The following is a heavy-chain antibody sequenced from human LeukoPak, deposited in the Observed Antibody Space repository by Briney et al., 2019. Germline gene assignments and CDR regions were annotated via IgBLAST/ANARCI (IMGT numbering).Heavy chain of an antibody. CDR1: GGSISSSSYY. CDR2: IYYSGST. V-gene: IGHV4-39*01. CDR3: ASPIPGIAAAGIGY. J-gene: IGHJ4*02. Sequence: PSETLSLTCTVSGGSISSSSYYWGWIRQPPGKGLEWIGSIYYSGSTYYNPSPKSRVTISVDTSKNQFSLKLNSVTAADTAVYYCASPIPGIAAAGIGYWGQGTLVTVSS. D-gene: IGHD6-13*01.